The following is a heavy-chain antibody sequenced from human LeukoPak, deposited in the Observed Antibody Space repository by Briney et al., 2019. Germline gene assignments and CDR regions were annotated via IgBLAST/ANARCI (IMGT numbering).Heavy chain of an antibody. CDR3: ARDFTLGWLPPYYFDY. Sequence: PGGSLRLSCAASGFTFSSYWMSWVRQAPGKGLEWVANIKQDGSEKYYVDSVKGRFTISRDNAKNSLYLQMNSLRAEDTAVYYCARDFTLGWLPPYYFDYWGQGTLVTVSS. D-gene: IGHD5-12*01. J-gene: IGHJ4*02. V-gene: IGHV3-7*01. CDR1: GFTFSSYW. CDR2: IKQDGSEK.